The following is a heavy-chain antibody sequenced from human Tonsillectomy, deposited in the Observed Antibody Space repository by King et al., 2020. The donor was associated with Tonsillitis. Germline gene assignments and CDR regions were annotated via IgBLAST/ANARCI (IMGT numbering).Heavy chain of an antibody. CDR2: ISSSSTYT. CDR3: ARLTVDPAGDPDHFDY. D-gene: IGHD2-21*02. CDR1: GFTFSNYY. V-gene: IGHV3-11*06. Sequence: VQLVESGGGLVKPGGSLRLSCAVSGFTFSNYYMSWIRQAPGKGLEWVSYISSSSTYTNYADSVKGRFTISRDNAKNSLSLHMNSLRGEDTAVYFCARLTVDPAGDPDHFDYCGQGTLVTVSS. J-gene: IGHJ4*02.